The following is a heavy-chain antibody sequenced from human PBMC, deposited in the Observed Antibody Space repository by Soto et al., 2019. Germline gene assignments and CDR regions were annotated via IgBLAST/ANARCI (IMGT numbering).Heavy chain of an antibody. CDR3: ARGCLGYCSSTSYYTADFWFDP. Sequence: PSETLSPTCTVSGGSISSGGYYWSWIRQHPGKGLEWIGYIYYSGSTYYNPSLKSRVTISVDTSKNQFSLKLSSVTAADTAVYYCARGCLGYCSSTSYYTADFWFDPWGQGTLVTVSS. D-gene: IGHD2-2*02. CDR2: IYYSGST. J-gene: IGHJ5*02. V-gene: IGHV4-31*03. CDR1: GGSISSGGYY.